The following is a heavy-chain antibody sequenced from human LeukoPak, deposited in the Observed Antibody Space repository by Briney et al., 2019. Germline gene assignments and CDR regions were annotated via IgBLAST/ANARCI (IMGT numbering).Heavy chain of an antibody. CDR3: ARLVVVPAATDYFDY. Sequence: ASVKVSCKASGYTFTGYYMHWVRQAPGQGLEWMGWINPNSGGTNYAQKFQGRVTMTRDTSISTAYMELSRLRSDDTAVYYCARLVVVPAATDYFDYWGQGTLVTVPS. CDR1: GYTFTGYY. V-gene: IGHV1-2*02. J-gene: IGHJ4*02. CDR2: INPNSGGT. D-gene: IGHD2-2*01.